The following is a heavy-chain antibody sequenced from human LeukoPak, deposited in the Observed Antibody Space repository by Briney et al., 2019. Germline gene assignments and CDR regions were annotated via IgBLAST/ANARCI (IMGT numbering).Heavy chain of an antibody. Sequence: SETLSLTCTVSGGSISSYYWSWIRQPAGKGLEWIGRIYTSGSTNYNPSLKSRVTMSVDTSKNQFSLKLSPVTAADTAVYYCARDRFDILTGRNWFDPWGQGTLVTVSS. CDR3: ARDRFDILTGRNWFDP. V-gene: IGHV4-4*07. D-gene: IGHD3-9*01. CDR2: IYTSGST. CDR1: GGSISSYY. J-gene: IGHJ5*02.